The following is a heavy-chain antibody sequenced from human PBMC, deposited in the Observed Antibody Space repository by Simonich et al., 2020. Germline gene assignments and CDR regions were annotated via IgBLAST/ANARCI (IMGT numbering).Heavy chain of an antibody. D-gene: IGHD6-6*01. CDR2: IKQDGSEK. J-gene: IGHJ3*02. CDR1: GFTFSSYW. Sequence: EVQLVESGGGLVQPGGSLRLSCAASGFTFSSYWMSWVRQAPGKGLEWVANIKQDGSEKYYVDSVKGRFTISRDNAKNSLYLQMNSLRAEDTAVYYCVREGIAARDAFDIWGQGTMVTVSS. V-gene: IGHV3-7*01. CDR3: VREGIAARDAFDI.